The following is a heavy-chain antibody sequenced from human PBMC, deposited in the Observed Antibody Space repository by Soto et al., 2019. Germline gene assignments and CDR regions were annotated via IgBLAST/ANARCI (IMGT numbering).Heavy chain of an antibody. CDR1: GSTFSSYG. CDR2: ISYDGSNK. J-gene: IGHJ5*02. Sequence: QVQLVESGGGVVQPGRSLRLSCAASGSTFSSYGMHWVRQAPGKGLEWVAVISYDGSNKYYADSVKGRFTISRDNSKNTLYLQMNSLRAEDTAVYYCAKDRSVVRGVTKGNWFDPWGQGTLVTVSS. V-gene: IGHV3-30*18. D-gene: IGHD3-10*01. CDR3: AKDRSVVRGVTKGNWFDP.